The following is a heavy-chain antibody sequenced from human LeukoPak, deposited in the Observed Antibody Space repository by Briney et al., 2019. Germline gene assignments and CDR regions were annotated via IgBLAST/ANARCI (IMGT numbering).Heavy chain of an antibody. J-gene: IGHJ6*03. D-gene: IGHD3-10*01. CDR2: IYHSGST. V-gene: IGHV4-38-2*02. CDR3: ARGDGSGGLYYYYYMDV. CDR1: GYSISGGYY. Sequence: SETLSLTCTVSGYSISGGYYWGWSRQPPGKGLEWIGSIYHSGSTYYNPSLKSRVTISVDTSKHQFSLKLSSVTAADPAVYYCARGDGSGGLYYYYYMDVWGKGTTVTVSS.